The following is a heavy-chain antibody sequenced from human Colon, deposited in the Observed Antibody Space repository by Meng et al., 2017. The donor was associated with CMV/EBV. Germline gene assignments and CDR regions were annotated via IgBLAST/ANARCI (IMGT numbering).Heavy chain of an antibody. Sequence: SVGSLSINRSYWGWIRQPPGKGLEWIGSIYYSGSPYYNPSLKSRVTISVDTSKNQFSLKLTSVTAADTAVYYCARASYGDDYWYFDLWGRGTLVTVSS. J-gene: IGHJ2*01. CDR3: ARASYGDDYWYFDL. V-gene: IGHV4-39*07. CDR2: IYYSGSP. D-gene: IGHD4-17*01. CDR1: VGSLSINRSY.